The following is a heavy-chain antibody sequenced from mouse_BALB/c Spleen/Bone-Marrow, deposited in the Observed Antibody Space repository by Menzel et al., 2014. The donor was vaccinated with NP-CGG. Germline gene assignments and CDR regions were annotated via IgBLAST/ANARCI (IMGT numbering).Heavy chain of an antibody. J-gene: IGHJ4*01. V-gene: IGHV1S135*01. CDR1: AYSFTDYN. D-gene: IGHD1-1*01. Sequence: QLQQSGPELVKPGASVQLSCKASAYSFTDYNMYWEKQSNGKSLEWIGYIDPYNVGTNYNKKFKVKTKSPVDKSSMTDFIPLSTVTSQDSAVYYYSTGDYSNAIDEWGQGAS. CDR3: STGDYSNAIDE. CDR2: IDPYNVGT.